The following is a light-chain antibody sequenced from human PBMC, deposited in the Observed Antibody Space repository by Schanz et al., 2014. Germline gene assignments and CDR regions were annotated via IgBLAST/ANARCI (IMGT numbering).Light chain of an antibody. J-gene: IGKJ3*01. CDR2: GAS. CDR1: QSVNNN. CDR3: QKYNSAPGT. Sequence: EIVLTQSPATLSLSPGETATLSCGASQSVNNNFLAWFQQKPGLAPRPLIYGASTRATGIPARFSGSGSGTAFTLTISSLQSEDVATYYCQKYNSAPGTFGPGTKVDIK. V-gene: IGKV3-15*01.